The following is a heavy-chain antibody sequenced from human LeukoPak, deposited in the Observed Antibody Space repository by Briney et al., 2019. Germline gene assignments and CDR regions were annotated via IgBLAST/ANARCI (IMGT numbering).Heavy chain of an antibody. CDR1: GGSISSGGYS. D-gene: IGHD1-1*01. V-gene: IGHV4-30-4*07. Sequence: SETLSLTCAVSGGSISSGGYSWSWIRQPPGKGLEWIGYIYYSGSTYYNPSLKSRVTISVDTSKNQFSLKLSSVTAADTAVYYCARENWNYFDYWGQGTLVTVSS. CDR2: IYYSGST. CDR3: ARENWNYFDY. J-gene: IGHJ4*02.